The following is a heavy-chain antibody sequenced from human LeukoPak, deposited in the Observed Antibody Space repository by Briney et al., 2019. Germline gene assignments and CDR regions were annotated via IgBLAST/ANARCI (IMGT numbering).Heavy chain of an antibody. CDR2: ISGTSSSI. V-gene: IGHV3-48*03. CDR3: ARVGPYYYYYGMDV. J-gene: IGHJ6*02. CDR1: GFTFSTYA. D-gene: IGHD1-26*01. Sequence: GGSLRLSCAGSGFTFSTYAINWVRQAPGKGLEWVSYISGTSSSIYYADSVKGRFTVSRDNAKNSLYLQMNSLRDEDTAIYYCARVGPYYYYYGMDVWGQGTTVTVSS.